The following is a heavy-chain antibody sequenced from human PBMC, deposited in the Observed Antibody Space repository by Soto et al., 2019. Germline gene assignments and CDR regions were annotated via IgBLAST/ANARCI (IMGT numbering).Heavy chain of an antibody. J-gene: IGHJ4*02. V-gene: IGHV3-64*01. D-gene: IGHD4-17*01. CDR2: ISSNGGST. CDR1: GFTFSSYA. Sequence: PGGSLRLSCAASGFTFSSYAMHWVRQAPGKGLEYVSAISSNGGSTYYANSVKGRFTISRDNSKNTLYLQMGSLRAEDMAVYYCARDKLKRTTVTTMFFDYWGQGTLVTVSS. CDR3: ARDKLKRTTVTTMFFDY.